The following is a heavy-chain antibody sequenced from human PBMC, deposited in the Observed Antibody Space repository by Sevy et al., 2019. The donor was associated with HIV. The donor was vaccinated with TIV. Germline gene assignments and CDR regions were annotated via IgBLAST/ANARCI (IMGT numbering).Heavy chain of an antibody. V-gene: IGHV4-30-2*01. CDR2: IYHSGNT. CDR3: ARDGGTLTTPGAFDI. D-gene: IGHD4-17*01. J-gene: IGHJ3*02. CDR1: GGSISSGSYS. Sequence: SETLSLTCTVSGGSISSGSYSRNWIRQPPGKGLEWIGYIYHSGNTYYNPSLKSRLTISVDRSKNQFSLKLSSVTAADTAMYYCARDGGTLTTPGAFDIWGQGTMVTVSS.